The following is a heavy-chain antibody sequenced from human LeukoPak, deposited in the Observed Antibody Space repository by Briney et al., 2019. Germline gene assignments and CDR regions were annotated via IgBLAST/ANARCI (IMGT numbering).Heavy chain of an antibody. V-gene: IGHV3-21*01. J-gene: IGHJ4*02. CDR2: ISSSSSYI. CDR3: ARYSAVWFGESDY. D-gene: IGHD3-10*01. Sequence: PGGSLSLSCAASGFTFGTYWMHWVRQAPGKGLEWVSSISSSSSYIYYADSVKGRFTISRDNAKNSLYLQMNSLRAEDTAVYYCARYSAVWFGESDYWGQGTLVTVSS. CDR1: GFTFGTYW.